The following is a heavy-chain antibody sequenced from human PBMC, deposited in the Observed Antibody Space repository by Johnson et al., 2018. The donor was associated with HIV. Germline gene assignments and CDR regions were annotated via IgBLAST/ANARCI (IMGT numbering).Heavy chain of an antibody. J-gene: IGHJ3*02. V-gene: IGHV3-20*04. CDR1: GFTFDDYG. Sequence: VQLVESGGVVVQPGGSLRLSCAASGFTFDDYGMSWVRQAPGKGLEWVSGISWNSGSIGYEDSVKGRFTISRDNAKNSLYLQMNSLRAEDTAFYYCARWQQLVHGPFDIWGQGTMVTVSS. CDR3: ARWQQLVHGPFDI. D-gene: IGHD6-13*01. CDR2: ISWNSGSI.